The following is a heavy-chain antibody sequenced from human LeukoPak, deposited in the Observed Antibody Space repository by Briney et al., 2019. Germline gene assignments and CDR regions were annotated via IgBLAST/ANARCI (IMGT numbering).Heavy chain of an antibody. CDR1: GGFISGYY. CDR3: AREMWTASDTGNPFDY. V-gene: IGHV4-59*01. D-gene: IGHD1-14*01. J-gene: IGHJ4*02. CDR2: VHYNGGT. Sequence: SETLSLTCTVSGGFISGYYWTWVRQPPGKGLEWIGYVHYNGGTSYNPSLESRVTMSADTSKNQFSLKLISVTAADTAVYYCAREMWTASDTGNPFDYWGQGALVTVSS.